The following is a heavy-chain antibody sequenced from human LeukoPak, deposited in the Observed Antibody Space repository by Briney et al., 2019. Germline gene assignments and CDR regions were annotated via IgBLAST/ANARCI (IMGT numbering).Heavy chain of an antibody. CDR1: GGSVTSYY. D-gene: IGHD2-15*01. J-gene: IGHJ5*02. CDR2: ISSSETT. V-gene: IGHV4-59*02. CDR3: ARGYCSDERCPVFPS. Sequence: SSDTLSLTCSVSGGSVTSYYWNWVRQTPGKGLEWIGYISSSETTDYGPSFKSRVTMSLDTSKNQFSLKLSSVTAADTGVYYCARGYCSDERCPVFPSWGQGTLVTVSS.